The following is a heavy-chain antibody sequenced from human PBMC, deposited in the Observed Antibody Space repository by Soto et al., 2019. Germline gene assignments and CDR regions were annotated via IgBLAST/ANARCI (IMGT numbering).Heavy chain of an antibody. Sequence: QVQLQESGPGLVKPSQTLSLTCTVSGGSISSGGYYWSWIRQHPGKGLEWIGYIYYSGSTYYNPYLKSRVTISVDTSKNQFPLKLSSVTAADTAVYYCARDYYDSSGPMWYNWFDPWGQGTLVTVSS. CDR1: GGSISSGGYY. V-gene: IGHV4-31*03. J-gene: IGHJ5*02. CDR2: IYYSGST. D-gene: IGHD3-22*01. CDR3: ARDYYDSSGPMWYNWFDP.